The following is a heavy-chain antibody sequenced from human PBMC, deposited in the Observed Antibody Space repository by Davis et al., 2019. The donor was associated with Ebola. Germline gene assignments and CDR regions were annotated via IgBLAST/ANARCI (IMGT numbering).Heavy chain of an antibody. CDR1: GGSISSHY. D-gene: IGHD3-10*01. V-gene: IGHV4-59*11. J-gene: IGHJ5*02. CDR2: IYYSGST. Sequence: PSETLSLTCTVSGGSISSHYWSWIRQPPGKGLEWIGYIYYSGSTNYNPSLKSRVTISVDTSKNQFSLKLSSVTAADTAVYYCARAPSMVQGVILGGWFDPWGQGTLVTVSS. CDR3: ARAPSMVQGVILGGWFDP.